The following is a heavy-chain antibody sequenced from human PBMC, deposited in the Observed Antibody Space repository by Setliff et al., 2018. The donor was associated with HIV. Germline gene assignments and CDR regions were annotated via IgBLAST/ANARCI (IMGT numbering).Heavy chain of an antibody. V-gene: IGHV1-3*01. CDR2: INAGNGNT. D-gene: IGHD2-2*01. Sequence: ASVKVSCKASGYIFTYRYLHWVRQAPGQALEWMGWINAGNGNTRYSQKFQGRVTMSRDTSASRAYMELSSLRSEDTAVYYCARDEYAFDFWGQGTLVTVSS. J-gene: IGHJ4*02. CDR1: GYIFTYRY. CDR3: ARDEYAFDF.